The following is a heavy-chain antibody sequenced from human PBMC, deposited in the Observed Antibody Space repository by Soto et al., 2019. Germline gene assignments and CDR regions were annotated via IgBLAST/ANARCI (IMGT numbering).Heavy chain of an antibody. CDR3: ARLDYDILTGSPAGYYYYYGMDG. CDR2: IYPGDSDT. CDR1: GYSFTSYW. J-gene: IGHJ6*02. V-gene: IGHV5-51*01. Sequence: GESLKISCKGSGYSFTSYWIGWVRQMPGKGLEWMGIIYPGDSDTRYSRCFQGQVAIAADKSRSTAYLQGSSLKASDTAMYYCARLDYDILTGSPAGYYYYYGMDGWGQGTTVTVSS. D-gene: IGHD3-9*01.